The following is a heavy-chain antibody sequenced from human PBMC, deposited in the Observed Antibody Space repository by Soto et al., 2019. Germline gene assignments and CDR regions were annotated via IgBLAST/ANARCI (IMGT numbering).Heavy chain of an antibody. D-gene: IGHD1-7*01. CDR1: GFTLSTYA. V-gene: IGHV3-23*01. CDR3: AKDRNYPRDQFHY. Sequence: GGSLRLSCAASGFTLSTYALSWVRQAPGKGLEWVSAISANGQGIYYADSVRGRFTISRDNSKNTIFLHMDSLRAEDTAVYYCAKDRNYPRDQFHYWGQGTLVTVS. CDR2: ISANGQGI. J-gene: IGHJ4*02.